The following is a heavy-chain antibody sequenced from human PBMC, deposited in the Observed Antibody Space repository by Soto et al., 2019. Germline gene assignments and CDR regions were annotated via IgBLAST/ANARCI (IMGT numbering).Heavy chain of an antibody. Sequence: ETLSLTCAVYGGSFSGYYWSWIRQPPGKGLEWIGEINHSGSTNYNPSLKSRVTISVDTSKNQFSLKLSSVTAADTAAYYCATSQYYDILTGYSSYFDYWGQGTLVTVSS. D-gene: IGHD3-9*01. CDR3: ATSQYYDILTGYSSYFDY. V-gene: IGHV4-34*01. CDR2: INHSGST. CDR1: GGSFSGYY. J-gene: IGHJ4*02.